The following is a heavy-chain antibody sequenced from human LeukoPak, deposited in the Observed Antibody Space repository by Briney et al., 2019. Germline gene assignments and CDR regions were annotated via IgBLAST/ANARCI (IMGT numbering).Heavy chain of an antibody. Sequence: GGSLRLSCAASGFTFSSYDMHWVRQAPGKGLEWVAFIRYDGSNKYYADSVKGRFTISRDNSKNTLYLQMNSLRAEDTAVYYCAKDLVRGSSWYASNFDYWGQGTLVTVSS. CDR3: AKDLVRGSSWYASNFDY. D-gene: IGHD6-13*01. CDR2: IRYDGSNK. V-gene: IGHV3-30*02. CDR1: GFTFSSYD. J-gene: IGHJ4*02.